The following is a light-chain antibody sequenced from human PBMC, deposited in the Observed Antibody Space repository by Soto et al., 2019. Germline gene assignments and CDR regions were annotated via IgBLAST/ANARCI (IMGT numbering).Light chain of an antibody. CDR2: KNH. CDR1: SSNIGTTNY. Sequence: QPVLTQPPSASGTPGQRVTISCAGSSSNIGTTNYVYWYQQLPGTAPKLLIYKNHQRPSGVPDRFSGSKSGTSASLAISGLRSEDEADYYCGTWDDRLSGPVFGGGTKLTVL. J-gene: IGLJ2*01. V-gene: IGLV1-47*01. CDR3: GTWDDRLSGPV.